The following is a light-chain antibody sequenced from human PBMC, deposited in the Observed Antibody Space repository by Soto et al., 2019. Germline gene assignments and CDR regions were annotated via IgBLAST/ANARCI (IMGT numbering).Light chain of an antibody. J-gene: IGKJ1*01. Sequence: EIVLTPSPGTLSLSPGERATLSCRASHSVSSSYLAWYQQKPGQAPRLLIYGASSRATGIPDRFSGSGSGTDFTLTISRLEPEDFAVYYCQQYDSSTWTFGQGTKVDVK. CDR3: QQYDSSTWT. CDR2: GAS. CDR1: HSVSSSY. V-gene: IGKV3-20*01.